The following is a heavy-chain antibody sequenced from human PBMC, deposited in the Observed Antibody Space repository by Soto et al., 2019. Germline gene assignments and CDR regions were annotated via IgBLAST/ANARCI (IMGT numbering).Heavy chain of an antibody. J-gene: IGHJ6*02. V-gene: IGHV3-30*03. CDR3: LKGMDV. CDR1: GFTFSSYR. Sequence: GGALRLSRAAPGFTFSSYRMHWVRQAPGKGLEWVAFISYDGSNKYYADSVKGRFTISRDNSKNTLYLQMNSLRAEDTAVYYCLKGMDVWGQGTTVTVS. CDR2: ISYDGSNK.